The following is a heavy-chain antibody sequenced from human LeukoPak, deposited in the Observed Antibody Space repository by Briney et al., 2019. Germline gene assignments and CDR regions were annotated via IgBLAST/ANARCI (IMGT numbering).Heavy chain of an antibody. D-gene: IGHD2-2*01. J-gene: IGHJ5*02. CDR2: IYYSGST. CDR1: GGSISIYY. CDR3: ARHASSSTSWLPA. V-gene: IGHV4-59*08. Sequence: SETLSLTCTVSGGSISIYYWSWIRQPPGKGLEWIANIYYSGSTNYNPSLKSRVTISIDTSKNQLSLKLSSVTAADTAVYYCARHASSSTSWLPAWGQGTLVTVSS.